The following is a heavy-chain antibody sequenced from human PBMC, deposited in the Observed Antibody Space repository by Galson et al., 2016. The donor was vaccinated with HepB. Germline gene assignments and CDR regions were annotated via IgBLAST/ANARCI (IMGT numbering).Heavy chain of an antibody. J-gene: IGHJ4*02. V-gene: IGHV3-15*01. CDR2: IQSKTDGGTT. Sequence: SLRLSCAASGFNFNNAWMTWVRQAPGKGLEWVGRIQSKTDGGTTDYAAPVKGRFTISRDDSKNTLYLQMNSLKTEDTALYYCTTFRSYGGLDYWGQGTLVTVSS. CDR1: GFNFNNAW. CDR3: TTFRSYGGLDY. D-gene: IGHD1-26*01.